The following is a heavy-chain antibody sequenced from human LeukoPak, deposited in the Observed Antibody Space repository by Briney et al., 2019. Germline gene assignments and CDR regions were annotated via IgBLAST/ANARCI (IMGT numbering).Heavy chain of an antibody. CDR1: GFTFSSYA. CDR3: AKDPAYYYDSSGYLSP. J-gene: IGHJ4*02. CDR2: ISGSGGST. D-gene: IGHD3-22*01. Sequence: GGSLRLSCAASGFTFSSYAMSWVRQAPGKGLEWVSAISGSGGSTYYADSVKGRFTISRDNSKNTLYLQMNSLRAEDTAVYYCAKDPAYYYDSSGYLSPWGRGTLVTVSS. V-gene: IGHV3-23*01.